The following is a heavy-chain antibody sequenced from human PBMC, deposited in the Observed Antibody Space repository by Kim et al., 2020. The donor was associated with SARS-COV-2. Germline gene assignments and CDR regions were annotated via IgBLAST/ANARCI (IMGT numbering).Heavy chain of an antibody. CDR3: ARDLIYDSSGFDY. Sequence: GGSLRLSCAASGFTFSSYGMHWVRQAPGKGLEWVAVIWYDGSNKYYADSVKGRFTISRDNSKNTLYLQMNSLRAEDTAVYYCARDLIYDSSGFDYWGQGTLVTVSS. CDR2: IWYDGSNK. V-gene: IGHV3-33*01. J-gene: IGHJ4*02. D-gene: IGHD3-22*01. CDR1: GFTFSSYG.